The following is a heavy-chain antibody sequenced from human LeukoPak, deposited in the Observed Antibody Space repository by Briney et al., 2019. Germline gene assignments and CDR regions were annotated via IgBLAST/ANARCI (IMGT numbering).Heavy chain of an antibody. CDR3: ARRPLVYYYGSGSFDY. CDR1: GFRFNTYW. CDR2: INHSGST. D-gene: IGHD3-10*01. Sequence: GSLRLSCAASGFRFNTYWMSWVRQPPGKGLEWIGEINHSGSTNYNPSLKSRVTISVDTSKNQFSLKLSSVTAADTAVYYCARRPLVYYYGSGSFDYWGQGTLVTVSS. J-gene: IGHJ4*02. V-gene: IGHV4-34*01.